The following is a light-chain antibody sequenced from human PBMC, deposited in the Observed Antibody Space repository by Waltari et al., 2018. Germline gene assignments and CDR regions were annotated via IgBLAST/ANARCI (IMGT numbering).Light chain of an antibody. CDR3: QQYGYTLWT. CDR1: QTISNSH. CDR2: SAS. J-gene: IGKJ1*01. Sequence: EIVLMQSPGTLSLSPGERATLSCRASQTISNSHLAWYQQKPGQAPRLLIYSASSRATGIPDRFSGSGSGTDFTLTISRLEPEDLGVYYCQQYGYTLWTFGQGTKVEIK. V-gene: IGKV3-20*01.